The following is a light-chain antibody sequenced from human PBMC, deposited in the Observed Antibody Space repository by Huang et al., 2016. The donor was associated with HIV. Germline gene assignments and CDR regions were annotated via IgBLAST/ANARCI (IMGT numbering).Light chain of an antibody. CDR2: GAS. Sequence: EIVLTQSPGTLSLSPGERATLSCRASQSVRSSYLAWYQQKPGQAPRLLIYGASSRATGIPDRFSGSGSGTDFTLTISRLEPEDFAVFYCQQYGSSPLFGPGTKVDFK. V-gene: IGKV3-20*01. CDR3: QQYGSSPL. J-gene: IGKJ3*01. CDR1: QSVRSSY.